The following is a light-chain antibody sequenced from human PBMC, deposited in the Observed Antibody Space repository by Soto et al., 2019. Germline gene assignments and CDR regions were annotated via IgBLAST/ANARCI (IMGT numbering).Light chain of an antibody. V-gene: IGKV3-20*01. CDR1: QSVSNTY. J-gene: IGKJ1*01. CDR2: GAS. Sequence: IVLTQSPGTLSLSPGERATLSCRASQSVSNTYVAWYQQKPGQAPRLLIYGASSRATGIPDRFSGSGSGTDFTLTISRLESEDFAVYYCQQYGSSPPWTFGQGTKVEIK. CDR3: QQYGSSPPWT.